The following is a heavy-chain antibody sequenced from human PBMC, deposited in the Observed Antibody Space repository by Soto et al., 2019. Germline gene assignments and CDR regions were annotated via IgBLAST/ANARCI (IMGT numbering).Heavy chain of an antibody. CDR2: IYYSGST. V-gene: IGHV4-31*03. J-gene: IGHJ4*02. CDR1: GGSISSGCYY. CDR3: ASLSAGYYFDSSGYYFDY. D-gene: IGHD3-22*01. Sequence: SETLSLTCTVCGGSISSGCYYWSWIRQHPGKGLEWIGYIYYSGSTYYNPSLKGRLTISIDTSKNQFSLNLISVTAADTAVYYCASLSAGYYFDSSGYYFDYWGQGTLVTVSS.